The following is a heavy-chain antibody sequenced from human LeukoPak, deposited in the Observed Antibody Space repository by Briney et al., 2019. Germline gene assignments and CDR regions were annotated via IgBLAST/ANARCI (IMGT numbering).Heavy chain of an antibody. Sequence: ASVKVSCKVSGYTLTELSMHWVRQAPGKGLEWMGGFDPEDGETIYAQKFRGRVTMTEDTSTDTAYMELSSLRSEDTAVYYCATPPSGSYYVDAFDIWGQGTMVTVSS. CDR2: FDPEDGET. CDR1: GYTLTELS. V-gene: IGHV1-24*01. J-gene: IGHJ3*02. D-gene: IGHD1-26*01. CDR3: ATPPSGSYYVDAFDI.